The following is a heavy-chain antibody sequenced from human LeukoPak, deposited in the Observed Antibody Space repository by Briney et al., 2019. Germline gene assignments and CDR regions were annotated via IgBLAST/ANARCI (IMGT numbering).Heavy chain of an antibody. J-gene: IGHJ4*02. Sequence: SETLSLTCTVSGGSISSSSYYWGWIRQPPGKGLEWIGSIYYSGSTYYNPSLRSRVTISVDTSKNQFSLKLSSVTAADTAVYYCARHRPYYPLYYFDYWGQGTLVTVSS. D-gene: IGHD3-10*01. CDR1: GGSISSSSYY. V-gene: IGHV4-39*01. CDR3: ARHRPYYPLYYFDY. CDR2: IYYSGST.